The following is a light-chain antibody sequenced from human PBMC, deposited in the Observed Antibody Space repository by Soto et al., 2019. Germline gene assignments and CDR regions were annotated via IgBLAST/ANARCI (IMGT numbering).Light chain of an antibody. J-gene: IGKJ4*01. V-gene: IGKV1-33*01. CDR3: QQYDNLP. CDR1: HGISKS. CDR2: GAS. Sequence: DIQMTQSPSSLSASVVERVTITCQASHGISKSLNWCQQKPGKAPNLLIYGASNLETGVPSRFRGSGSGTDFTFTISSLQPKDIAAYYCQQYDNLPVGGGTKVEIK.